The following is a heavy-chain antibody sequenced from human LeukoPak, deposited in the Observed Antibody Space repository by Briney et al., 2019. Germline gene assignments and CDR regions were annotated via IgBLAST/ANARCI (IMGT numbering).Heavy chain of an antibody. Sequence: GGSLRLSCAASGFSVDGNYMTWVRQAPGKGLEWVSVIFSGDSIYYADSVKGRFTISRDNSKNTLNLQMNSLRAKDTAVYYCARVIWFGESKRDYWGQGTLVTVSS. V-gene: IGHV3-66*01. CDR3: ARVIWFGESKRDY. J-gene: IGHJ4*02. CDR2: IFSGDSI. CDR1: GFSVDGNY. D-gene: IGHD3-10*01.